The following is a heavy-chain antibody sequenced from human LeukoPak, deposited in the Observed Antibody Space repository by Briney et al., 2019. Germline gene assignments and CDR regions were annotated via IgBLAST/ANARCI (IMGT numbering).Heavy chain of an antibody. CDR1: GFIFSSFG. V-gene: IGHV3-30*18. CDR2: ISYDGSNK. Sequence: PGGSLRLSCAASGFIFSSFGMRWVRQAPGKGLEWVAVISYDGSNKYHADSLKGRFIVSRDNSKNTLYLQMNSLRAEDTAVYYCAKDYSSSWWFHYWGQGTLVTVSS. CDR3: AKDYSSSWWFHY. D-gene: IGHD6-13*01. J-gene: IGHJ4*02.